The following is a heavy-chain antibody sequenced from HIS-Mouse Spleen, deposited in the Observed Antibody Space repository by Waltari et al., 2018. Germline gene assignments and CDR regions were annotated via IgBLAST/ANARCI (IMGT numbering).Heavy chain of an antibody. CDR3: ARGHDYSNYFDY. V-gene: IGHV1-8*01. J-gene: IGHJ4*02. D-gene: IGHD4-4*01. CDR2: MNPNSGNT. Sequence: GQGLEWMGWMNPNSGNTGYAQKFQGRVTMTRSTSISTAYMELSSLRSEDTAVYYCARGHDYSNYFDYWGQGTLVTVSS.